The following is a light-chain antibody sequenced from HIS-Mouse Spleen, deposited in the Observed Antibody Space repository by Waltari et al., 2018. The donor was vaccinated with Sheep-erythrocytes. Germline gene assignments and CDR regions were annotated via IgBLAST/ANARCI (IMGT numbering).Light chain of an antibody. CDR1: KLGDKY. Sequence: SYELTQPPSVSVSPGQTASITCSGYKLGDKYACWYQQKPGQSPVLVIYQDSKRPSGIPERFSGSNAGNTVTLTISGTQAMDEADYYCQAWDSSTVVFGGGTKLTVL. CDR3: QAWDSSTVV. J-gene: IGLJ2*01. CDR2: QDS. V-gene: IGLV3-1*01.